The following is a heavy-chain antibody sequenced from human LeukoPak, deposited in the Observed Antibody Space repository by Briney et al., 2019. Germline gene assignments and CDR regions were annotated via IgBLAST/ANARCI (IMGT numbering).Heavy chain of an antibody. V-gene: IGHV3-23*01. J-gene: IGHJ4*02. CDR1: GFTFSSYA. D-gene: IGHD2-15*01. Sequence: PGGSLRLSCAASGFTFSSYAMSWVRQAPGKGLEWVSAISGSGGSTYYADSVKGRFTISRDNSKNTLYLQMNSLRAEDTAVYYCAKGGIVVVVAATLDYWGQGTLVTVSS. CDR2: ISGSGGST. CDR3: AKGGIVVVVAATLDY.